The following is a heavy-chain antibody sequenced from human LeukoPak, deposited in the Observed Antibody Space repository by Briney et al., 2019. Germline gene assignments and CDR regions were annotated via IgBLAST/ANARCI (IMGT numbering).Heavy chain of an antibody. CDR3: ARVISSGWYYFDY. J-gene: IGHJ4*02. CDR2: IYYSGIT. CDR1: GGSISSSAYY. Sequence: SETLSLTCTVSGGSISSSAYYWGWIRQPPGKGLEWIGSIYYSGITYDNPSLKSRVTMSVDTSKNQFSLKLNSVTAADTAVYYCARVISSGWYYFDYWGQGTLVTVSS. D-gene: IGHD6-19*01. V-gene: IGHV4-39*07.